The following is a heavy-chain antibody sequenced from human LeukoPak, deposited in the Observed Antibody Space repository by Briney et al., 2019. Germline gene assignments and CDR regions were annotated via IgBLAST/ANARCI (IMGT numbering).Heavy chain of an antibody. CDR2: IYYSGST. J-gene: IGHJ5*02. CDR3: ARGTNDCTSTKCPPGNWFDT. Sequence: SESLSLTCSVAVGSTSTSYDYCGWIRQPPGKGREWIGSIYYSGSTYYNPSLRGRVTISVDTSKNQFSLRINSLSAAYTACYYVARGTNDCTSTKCPPGNWFDTWGQGTLVAVSS. V-gene: IGHV4-39*07. CDR1: VGSTSTSYDY. D-gene: IGHD2-2*01.